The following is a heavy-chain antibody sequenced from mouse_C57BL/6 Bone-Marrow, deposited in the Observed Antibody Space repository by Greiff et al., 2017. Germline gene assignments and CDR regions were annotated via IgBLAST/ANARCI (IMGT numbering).Heavy chain of an antibody. Sequence: VQLQQPGAELVKPGASVKMSCKASGYTFTSYWMPWVKQRPGQGLEWIGEIYPGSGSTNYNEKFKGKATLTVDTSSSTAYMQLSSLTSEDSAVYSGARGGLYDCYYWYFDVWGTGTTVTVSS. D-gene: IGHD2-3*01. CDR1: GYTFTSYW. CDR2: IYPGSGST. CDR3: ARGGLYDCYYWYFDV. V-gene: IGHV1-55*01. J-gene: IGHJ1*03.